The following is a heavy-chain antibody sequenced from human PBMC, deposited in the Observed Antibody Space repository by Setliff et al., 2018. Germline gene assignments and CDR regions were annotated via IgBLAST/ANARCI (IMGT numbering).Heavy chain of an antibody. V-gene: IGHV1-46*01. CDR1: GYTLSKYY. J-gene: IGHJ4*02. CDR3: VRERRGGHFDY. Sequence: ASVKVSCKASGYTLSKYYMHWVRQAPGQGLEWMTMIIPSTGNTNYAQKFQGRVTMTADTSTNTVYMDLSSLGSEDTAVYYCVRERRGGHFDYWGQGTLVTVSS. CDR2: IIPSTGNT.